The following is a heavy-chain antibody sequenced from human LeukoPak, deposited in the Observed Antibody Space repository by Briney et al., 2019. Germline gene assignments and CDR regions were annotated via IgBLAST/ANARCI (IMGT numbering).Heavy chain of an antibody. Sequence: GASVKVSCKTSGYTFNSYGISWVRQAPGQGLQWVGWISIYQNKTNYSQMIQGRVTMTTDTSTTTAYMELRRLRSDDTAVYYCARGNLDTGRTDFDYWGQGTLVTVSS. CDR3: ARGNLDTGRTDFDY. D-gene: IGHD3/OR15-3a*01. J-gene: IGHJ4*02. V-gene: IGHV1-18*01. CDR1: GYTFNSYG. CDR2: ISIYQNKT.